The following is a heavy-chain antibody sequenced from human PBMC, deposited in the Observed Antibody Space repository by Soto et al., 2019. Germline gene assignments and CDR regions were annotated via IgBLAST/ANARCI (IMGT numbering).Heavy chain of an antibody. D-gene: IGHD6-13*01. J-gene: IGHJ4*02. Sequence: EVQLLESGGGLVQPGGSLRLSCEAAGFTFSSCAMGWVRQAPGKGLEWVSTISGSGVSTYYADSVKGRFTISRDNSKNTLYLQINSLRADDTAVYYCARDNRPAAGSAAGGYWGQGTLVTVSS. V-gene: IGHV3-23*01. CDR3: ARDNRPAAGSAAGGY. CDR2: ISGSGVST. CDR1: GFTFSSCA.